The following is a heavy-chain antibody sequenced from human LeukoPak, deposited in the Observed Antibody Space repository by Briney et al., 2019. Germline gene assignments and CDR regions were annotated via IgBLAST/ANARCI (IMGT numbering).Heavy chain of an antibody. D-gene: IGHD6-13*01. CDR1: GGSISSYY. Sequence: SETLSLTCTVSGGSISSYYWSWIRQPPGKGLEWIGYIYYSGSTNYNPSLKSRVTISVDTSKNQFSLKLSSVTAADTAVYHCAREQRLVLGFDPWGQGTLVAVSS. J-gene: IGHJ5*02. CDR3: AREQRLVLGFDP. CDR2: IYYSGST. V-gene: IGHV4-59*01.